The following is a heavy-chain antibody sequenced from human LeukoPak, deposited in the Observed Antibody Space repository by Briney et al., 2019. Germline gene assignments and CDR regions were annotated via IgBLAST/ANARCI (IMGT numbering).Heavy chain of an antibody. V-gene: IGHV1-69*04. CDR3: ARGSSSRLNWFDP. CDR1: GGTFSSYA. Sequence: SVKVPCKASGGTFSSYAISWVRQAPGQGLEWMGRIIPILGIANYAQKFQGRVTITADKSTSTAYMELSSLRSEDTAVYYCARGSSSRLNWFDPWGQGTLVTVSS. J-gene: IGHJ5*02. CDR2: IIPILGIA. D-gene: IGHD6-13*01.